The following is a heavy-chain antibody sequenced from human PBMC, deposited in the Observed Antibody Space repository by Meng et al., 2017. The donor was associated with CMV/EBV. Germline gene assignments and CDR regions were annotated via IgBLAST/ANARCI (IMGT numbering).Heavy chain of an antibody. CDR2: ISGSGGST. J-gene: IGHJ3*02. D-gene: IGHD3-22*01. V-gene: IGHV3-23*01. Sequence: GGSLRLSCAASGFTFSSYAMSWVRQAPGKGLEWVSAISGSGGSTYYADSVKGRFTISRDNSKNTLYLQMNSLRAEDTAVYYCAKEHWGSSGYYSGDAFDIWGQGTMVPSPQ. CDR3: AKEHWGSSGYYSGDAFDI. CDR1: GFTFSSYA.